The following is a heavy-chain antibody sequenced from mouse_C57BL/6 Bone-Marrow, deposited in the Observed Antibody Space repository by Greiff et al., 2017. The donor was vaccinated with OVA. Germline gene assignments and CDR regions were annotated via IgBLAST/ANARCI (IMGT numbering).Heavy chain of an antibody. CDR3: ARSLYYYGSTFAY. Sequence: QVQLQQPGAELVKPGASVNLSCKASGYTFTSYWMQWVKQRPGQGLEWIGEIDPSDSYTNYNQKFKGKATLTVDTSSSTAYMQLSSLTSEDSAVYYCARSLYYYGSTFAYWGQGTLVTVSA. J-gene: IGHJ3*01. D-gene: IGHD1-1*01. V-gene: IGHV1-50*01. CDR1: GYTFTSYW. CDR2: IDPSDSYT.